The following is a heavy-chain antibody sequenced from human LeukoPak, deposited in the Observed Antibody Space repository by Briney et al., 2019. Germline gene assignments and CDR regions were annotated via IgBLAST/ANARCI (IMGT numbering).Heavy chain of an antibody. CDR2: VSDGGGST. CDR3: AKDPLYCSGGSCYFPFDY. CDR1: GFTFSSYA. Sequence: GGSLRLSCAASGFTFSSYAMSWVRQAPGKGLEWVSAVSDGGGSTYYADSVKGRFTISRDNSRNTLYLQMNSLRAEDTAIYYCAKDPLYCSGGSCYFPFDYWGQGTLVTVSS. J-gene: IGHJ4*02. V-gene: IGHV3-23*01. D-gene: IGHD2-15*01.